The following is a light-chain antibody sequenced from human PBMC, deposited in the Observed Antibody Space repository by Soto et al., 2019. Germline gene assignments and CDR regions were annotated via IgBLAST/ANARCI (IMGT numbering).Light chain of an antibody. CDR2: DVS. CDR3: SSYTSSSTYVV. V-gene: IGLV2-14*01. CDR1: SSDVGGYNY. Sequence: QSALTQPASVSGSPRQSITISCTGTSSDVGGYNYVSWYHQHPGKAPKLMIYDVSNRPSGVSNRFSGSKSGNTASLTISGLQAEDEADYYCSSYTSSSTYVVFGGGTKVTVL. J-gene: IGLJ2*01.